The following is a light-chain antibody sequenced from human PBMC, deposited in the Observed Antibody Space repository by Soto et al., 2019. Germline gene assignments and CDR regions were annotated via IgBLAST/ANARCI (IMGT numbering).Light chain of an antibody. V-gene: IGKV1-5*03. J-gene: IGKJ1*01. CDR1: QSISSW. Sequence: DIQMTQSPSTLSASVGDRVTITCRASQSISSWLAWYQQKPGKAPKLLLYKASSLESGVPSRFSGSGAGTEFTLTISSVQPDEVATYYCQQYNSYWTFGQGTKVEIK. CDR3: QQYNSYWT. CDR2: KAS.